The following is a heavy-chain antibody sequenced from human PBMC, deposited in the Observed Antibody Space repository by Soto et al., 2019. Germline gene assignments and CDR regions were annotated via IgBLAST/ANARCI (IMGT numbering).Heavy chain of an antibody. D-gene: IGHD6-6*01. Sequence: ASVKVSCKASGFSFTGYYIHWLRQAPGQGLERTGWINAHSGGTEYAQKFQGRVTLTRDTSIATAYLTLTSLTSDDTALYYCAKDLTRQLAYWLDPWGQGTQVTVSS. CDR3: AKDLTRQLAYWLDP. CDR2: INAHSGGT. V-gene: IGHV1-2*02. J-gene: IGHJ5*02. CDR1: GFSFTGYY.